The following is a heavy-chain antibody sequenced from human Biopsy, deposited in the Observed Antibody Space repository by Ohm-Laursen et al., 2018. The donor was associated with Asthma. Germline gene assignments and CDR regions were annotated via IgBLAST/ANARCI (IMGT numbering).Heavy chain of an antibody. CDR1: GVALSGYT. D-gene: IGHD2/OR15-2a*01. CDR3: AAGRTSLQGESLI. Sequence: VASVKVSCNAPGVALSGYTFEWVRQARGLGLEWIAWIVFASGATNYAQNFQDRLTVTRDMSAGSVSMELRGLSSTDTAVYYCAAGRTSLQGESLIWGQGTLVSVSS. V-gene: IGHV1-58*01. J-gene: IGHJ4*01. CDR2: IVFASGAT.